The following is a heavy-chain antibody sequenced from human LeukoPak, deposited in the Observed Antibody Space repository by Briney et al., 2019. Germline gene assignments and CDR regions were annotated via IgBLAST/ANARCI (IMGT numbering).Heavy chain of an antibody. V-gene: IGHV1-69*04. CDR2: IIPILGIA. CDR3: ARTFSLGAAAGTFVH. D-gene: IGHD6-13*01. Sequence: SVKVSCKASGGTFSSYAISWVRQAPGQGLEWMGRIIPILGIANYAQKFQGRVTITADKSTSTAYMELSSLRSEDTAVYYCARTFSLGAAAGTFVHWGQGTLVTVSS. J-gene: IGHJ4*02. CDR1: GGTFSSYA.